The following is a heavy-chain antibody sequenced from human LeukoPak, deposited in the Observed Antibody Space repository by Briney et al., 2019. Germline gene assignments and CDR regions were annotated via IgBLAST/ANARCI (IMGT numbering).Heavy chain of an antibody. CDR3: ARKQLLRAPLDAFDI. CDR2: IYSGGST. J-gene: IGHJ3*02. CDR1: GFTVSSNY. Sequence: SGGSLRLSCAASGFTVSSNYMSWVRQAPGKGLEWVSVIYSGGSTYYADSVKGRFTISRDNSKNTLYLQMNSLRAEDTAVYYCARKQLLRAPLDAFDIWGQGTMVTVSS. V-gene: IGHV3-53*01. D-gene: IGHD1-1*01.